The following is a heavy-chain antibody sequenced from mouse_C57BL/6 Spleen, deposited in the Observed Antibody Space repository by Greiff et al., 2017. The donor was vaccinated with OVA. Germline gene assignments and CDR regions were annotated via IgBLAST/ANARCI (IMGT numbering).Heavy chain of an antibody. J-gene: IGHJ4*01. CDR1: GYTFTSYW. CDR3: ARAPITTVVPYAMDY. V-gene: IGHV1-64*01. Sequence: QVQLQQPGAELVKPGASVKLSCKASGYTFTSYWMHWVKQRPGQGLEWIGMIHPNSGSTNYNEKFKSKATLTVDKSSSTAYMQLSSLTSEDSAVYYCARAPITTVVPYAMDYWGQGTSVTVSS. CDR2: IHPNSGST. D-gene: IGHD1-1*01.